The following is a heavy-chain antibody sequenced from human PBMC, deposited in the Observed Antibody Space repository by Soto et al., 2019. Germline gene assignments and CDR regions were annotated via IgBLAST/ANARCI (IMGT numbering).Heavy chain of an antibody. V-gene: IGHV3-33*01. CDR1: GFTFSSYG. CDR2: IWYDGSNK. J-gene: IGHJ4*02. CDR3: ARDFIVGATSFDY. Sequence: GGSLRLSCAASGFTFSSYGMHWVRQAPGKGLEWVAVIWYDGSNKYYADSVKGRFTISRDNSKNTLYLQMNSLRAEDTAVYYWARDFIVGATSFDYWGQGTLVTVSS. D-gene: IGHD1-26*01.